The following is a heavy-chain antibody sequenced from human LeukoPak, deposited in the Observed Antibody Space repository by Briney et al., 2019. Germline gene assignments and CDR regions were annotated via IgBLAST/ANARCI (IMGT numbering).Heavy chain of an antibody. J-gene: IGHJ4*02. CDR1: GYTFTNYV. CDR2: ISAYNGNT. Sequence: ASVKVSCKASGYTFTNYVIWSVLQAPGQGLEWMGWISAYNGNTNYAQKLQRRVTMTTDTSTSTAYMELRSLRSDDKAVYYCATTRGGGDCAELVVQFEYLGQGTLVTVSS. D-gene: IGHD2-21*02. V-gene: IGHV1-18*01. CDR3: ATTRGGGDCAELVVQFEY.